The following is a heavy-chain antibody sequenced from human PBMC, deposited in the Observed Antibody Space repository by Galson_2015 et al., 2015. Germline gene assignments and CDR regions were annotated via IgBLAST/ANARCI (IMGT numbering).Heavy chain of an antibody. J-gene: IGHJ6*03. CDR1: GSTFSSFS. V-gene: IGHV3-21*01. D-gene: IGHD4-23*01. Sequence: SLRLSCAASGSTFSSFSMNWVCQAPGKGLEWVSSMSSSTSSTYYADSVKGRFTISRDNPENSLYLQMNSLRADDTAVYYCARSPTTTVINSRFYFVDFCGRATTVTVSS. CDR2: MSSSTSST. CDR3: ARSPTTTVINSRFYFVDF.